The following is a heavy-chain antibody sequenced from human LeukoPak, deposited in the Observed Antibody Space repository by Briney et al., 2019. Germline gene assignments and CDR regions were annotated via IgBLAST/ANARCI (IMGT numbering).Heavy chain of an antibody. Sequence: GGSLRLSCAASGFTFSSYAMSWVRQAPGKGLEWVSAISGSGGSTYYADSVKGRFAISRDNSKNTLYLQMNSLRAEDTAVYYCAKGKFVRYAFDIWGQGTMVTVSS. CDR3: AKGKFVRYAFDI. D-gene: IGHD6-6*01. J-gene: IGHJ3*02. V-gene: IGHV3-23*01. CDR1: GFTFSSYA. CDR2: ISGSGGST.